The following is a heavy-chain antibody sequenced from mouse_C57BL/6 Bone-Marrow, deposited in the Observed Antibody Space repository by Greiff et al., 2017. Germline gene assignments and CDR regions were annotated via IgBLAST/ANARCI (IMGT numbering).Heavy chain of an antibody. D-gene: IGHD1-1*01. CDR3: ASPIYGSISVEFAY. V-gene: IGHV1-55*01. J-gene: IGHJ3*01. CDR1: GYTFTSYW. CDR2: IYPGRGST. Sequence: QVQLKQPGAELVKPGASVKMSCKASGYTFTSYWITWVKQRPGQGLEWIGDIYPGRGSTNYNEKFKSKATLTVDTSSSTASMQLSRLTSEDSAVYYCASPIYGSISVEFAYWGQGTLVTVSA.